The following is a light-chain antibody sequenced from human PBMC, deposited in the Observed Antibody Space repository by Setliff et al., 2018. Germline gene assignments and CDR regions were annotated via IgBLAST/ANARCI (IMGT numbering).Light chain of an antibody. V-gene: IGLV2-14*03. Sequence: STISCTGSSGDIGSFTFVSWYQQYPDEAPKLIIFEVSDRPSGISDRFSGSKSANTASLTISGLQAEDEADYYCSSYTSNGLYVFGTGTKVTVL. J-gene: IGLJ1*01. CDR2: EVS. CDR3: SSYTSNGLYV. CDR1: SGDIGSFTF.